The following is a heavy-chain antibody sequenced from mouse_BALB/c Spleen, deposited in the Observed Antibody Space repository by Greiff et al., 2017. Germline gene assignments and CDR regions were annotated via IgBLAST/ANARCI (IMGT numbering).Heavy chain of an antibody. CDR1: GYTFTSYV. J-gene: IGHJ4*01. CDR2: INPYNDGT. Sequence: VQLKESGPELVKPGASVKMSCKASGYTFTSYVMHWVKQKPGQGLEWIGYINPYNDGTKYNEKFKGKATLTSDKSSSTAYMELSSLTSEDSAVYYCARTDYDYAMDYWGQGTSVTVSS. CDR3: ARTDYDYAMDY. V-gene: IGHV1-14*01. D-gene: IGHD1-1*01.